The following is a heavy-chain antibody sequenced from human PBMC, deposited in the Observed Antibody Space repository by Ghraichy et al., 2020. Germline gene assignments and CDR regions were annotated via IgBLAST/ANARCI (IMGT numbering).Heavy chain of an antibody. D-gene: IGHD3-22*01. Sequence: SETLSLTCTVSGGSISSSSYYWGWIRQPPGKGLEWIGSIYYSGSTYYNPSLKSRVTISVDTSKNQFSLKLSSVTAADTAVYYCARRSYYDSSGNEYYFDYWGQGNLVTVSS. V-gene: IGHV4-39*01. CDR1: GGSISSSSYY. CDR2: IYYSGST. J-gene: IGHJ4*02. CDR3: ARRSYYDSSGNEYYFDY.